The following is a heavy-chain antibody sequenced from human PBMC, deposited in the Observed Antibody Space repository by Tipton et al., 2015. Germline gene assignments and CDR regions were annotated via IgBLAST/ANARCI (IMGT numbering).Heavy chain of an antibody. CDR3: ARGLKAYYYDSSGYPDV. CDR1: GGSISSGGYY. Sequence: TLSLTCTVSGGSISSGGYYWGWIRQHPGKGLEWIGYIYYGGSTYYNPSLRSRTTISADASKNHFSLRLSSVTAADTAVYYCARGLKAYYYDSSGYPDVWGQGTTVTVSS. D-gene: IGHD3-22*01. J-gene: IGHJ6*02. CDR2: IYYGGST. V-gene: IGHV4-31*03.